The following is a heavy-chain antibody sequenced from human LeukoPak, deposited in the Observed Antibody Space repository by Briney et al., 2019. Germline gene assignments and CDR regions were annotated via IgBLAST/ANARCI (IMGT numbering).Heavy chain of an antibody. CDR2: IRSKAYGGTT. Sequence: GGSLRLSCTASGFTFGDYAMSWFRQAAGKGREWVGFIRSKAYGGTTEYAASVKGRFTISRDDSKSIAYLQMNSLKTEDTAVYYCARDSYSSGWQNWFDPWGQGTLVTVSS. J-gene: IGHJ5*02. CDR3: ARDSYSSGWQNWFDP. V-gene: IGHV3-49*03. CDR1: GFTFGDYA. D-gene: IGHD6-19*01.